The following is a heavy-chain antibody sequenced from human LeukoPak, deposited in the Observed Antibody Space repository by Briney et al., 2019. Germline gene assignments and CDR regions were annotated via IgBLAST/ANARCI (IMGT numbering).Heavy chain of an antibody. J-gene: IGHJ4*02. CDR3: ARHAYDFWSGYAGKFDY. CDR2: IHYSGST. V-gene: IGHV4-34*01. Sequence: PSETLSLTCAVYGGSFSGYYWSWIRQPPGKGLEWIGSIHYSGSTYYNPSLKSRVTISVDTSKNQFSLKLSSVTAADTAVYYCARHAYDFWSGYAGKFDYWGQGTLVTVSS. D-gene: IGHD3-3*01. CDR1: GGSFSGYY.